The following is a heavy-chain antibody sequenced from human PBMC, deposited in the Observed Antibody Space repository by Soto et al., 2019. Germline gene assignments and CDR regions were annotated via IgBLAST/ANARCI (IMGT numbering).Heavy chain of an antibody. Sequence: GGSLRLSCAASGFTFSDYYMSWIRQAPGKGLEWVSYISSSGSTIYYADSVKGRFTISRDNAKNSLYLQMNSLRAEDTAVYYCAREVNYDILTGSSPTNYYYMDVWGKGTTVTVSS. CDR3: AREVNYDILTGSSPTNYYYMDV. J-gene: IGHJ6*03. V-gene: IGHV3-11*01. CDR2: ISSSGSTI. D-gene: IGHD3-9*01. CDR1: GFTFSDYY.